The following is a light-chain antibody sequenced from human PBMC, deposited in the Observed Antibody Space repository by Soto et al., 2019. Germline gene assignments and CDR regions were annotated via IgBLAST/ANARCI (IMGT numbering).Light chain of an antibody. J-gene: IGLJ1*01. CDR1: SSNIGNNY. Sequence: QSVLTQPPSASGTPGQRVTVSCSGSSSNIGNNYVFWYQHLPGTAPKLLIYRNDQRPSGVSARFSGSKSGTSASLAISGLRSEDEADYCCAAWDDRLSGSYVFGPGTKGTVL. CDR2: RND. CDR3: AAWDDRLSGSYV. V-gene: IGLV1-47*01.